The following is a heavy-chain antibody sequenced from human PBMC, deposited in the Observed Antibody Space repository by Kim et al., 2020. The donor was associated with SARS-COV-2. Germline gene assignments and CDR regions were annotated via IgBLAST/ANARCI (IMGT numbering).Heavy chain of an antibody. D-gene: IGHD2-2*01. V-gene: IGHV4-34*01. J-gene: IGHJ4*02. Sequence: LQSRVNISVDTSKNQFSLKLSSVTAADTAVYYCARGGDVVVPAAGYYFDYWGQGTLVTVSS. CDR3: ARGGDVVVPAAGYYFDY.